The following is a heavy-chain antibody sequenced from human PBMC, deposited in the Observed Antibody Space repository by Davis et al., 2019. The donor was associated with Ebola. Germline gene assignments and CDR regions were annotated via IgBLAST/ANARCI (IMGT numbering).Heavy chain of an antibody. CDR1: GFTFTSSA. J-gene: IGHJ3*02. CDR2: IVVGSGNT. V-gene: IGHV1-58*01. Sequence: SVKVSCKASGFTFTSSAVQWVRQARGQRLEWIGWIVVGSGNTNYAQKFQERVTITRDMSTSTVYMELSSLRSEDTAVYYCARGGRGRAFDIWGQGTMVTVSS. D-gene: IGHD3-16*01. CDR3: ARGGRGRAFDI.